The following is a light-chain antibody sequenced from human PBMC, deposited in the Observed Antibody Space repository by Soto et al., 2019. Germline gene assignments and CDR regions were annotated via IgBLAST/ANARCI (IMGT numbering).Light chain of an antibody. CDR2: GAS. CDR3: QQYHHSPWA. Sequence: DIVLTQSPGTLSLSPGERATLSCRASQSVTNNYLVWLQQKSGQAPRPLIYGASTRAAGIPDRFTGSGSGTDFTLTISRLEPEDFAMYYCQQYHHSPWAFGQGTKVEIK. V-gene: IGKV3-20*01. CDR1: QSVTNNY. J-gene: IGKJ1*01.